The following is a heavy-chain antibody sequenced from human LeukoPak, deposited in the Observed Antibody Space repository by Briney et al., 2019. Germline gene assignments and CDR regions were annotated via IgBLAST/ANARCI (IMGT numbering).Heavy chain of an antibody. Sequence: SETLSLTCTVSGGSISSYYWSWIRQPPGKGLEWIGYIYYSGSTNYNPSLKSRVTISVDTSKNQFSLKLSSVTAADTAVYYCARGGRIAVAGTFRYYFDYWGQGTLVTVSS. V-gene: IGHV4-59*01. J-gene: IGHJ4*02. D-gene: IGHD6-19*01. CDR2: IYYSGST. CDR1: GGSISSYY. CDR3: ARGGRIAVAGTFRYYFDY.